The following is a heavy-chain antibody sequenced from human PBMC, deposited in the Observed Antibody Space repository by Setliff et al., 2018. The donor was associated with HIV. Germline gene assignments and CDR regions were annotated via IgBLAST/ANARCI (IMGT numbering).Heavy chain of an antibody. D-gene: IGHD3-10*01. CDR2: INPSGGLT. CDR1: SHPTGYY. V-gene: IGHV1-46*01. Sequence: ASVKVSCKPYSHPTGYYMHWVRQVPGIGLQWMGVINPSGGLTDYPQKFRGRVTMTRDTSTNTVYMQLSSLTSEDTAVYYCATGHYASDSYYAIDLWGQGTLVTVSS. CDR3: ATGHYASDSYYAIDL. J-gene: IGHJ4*02.